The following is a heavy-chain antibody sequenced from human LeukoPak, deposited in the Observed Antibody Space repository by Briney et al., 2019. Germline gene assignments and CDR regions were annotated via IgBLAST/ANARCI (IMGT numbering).Heavy chain of an antibody. J-gene: IGHJ6*03. Sequence: PGGSLRLSCAASGFTFSSYGMHWVRQAPGKGLEWVSSISSSSSYIYYADSVKGRFTISRDNAKNSLYLQMNSLRAEDTAVYYCARATEPAAKTYYYYYYMDVWGKGTTVTISS. D-gene: IGHD2-2*01. CDR1: GFTFSSYG. V-gene: IGHV3-21*01. CDR3: ARATEPAAKTYYYYYYMDV. CDR2: ISSSSSYI.